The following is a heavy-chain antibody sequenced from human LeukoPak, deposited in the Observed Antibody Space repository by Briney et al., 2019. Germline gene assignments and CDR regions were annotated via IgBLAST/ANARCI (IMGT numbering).Heavy chain of an antibody. CDR1: GGSISSGGYS. CDR2: IYHSGST. J-gene: IGHJ4*02. D-gene: IGHD1-14*01. V-gene: IGHV4-30-2*01. CDR3: ARGYYRINFDY. Sequence: PSEILSLTWAGSGGSISSGGYSWSWIRQPPGKGLEWIGYIYHSGSTYYNPSLKSRVTISVDRSKNQFSLKLSSVTAADTAVYYCARGYYRINFDYWGQGTLVTVSS.